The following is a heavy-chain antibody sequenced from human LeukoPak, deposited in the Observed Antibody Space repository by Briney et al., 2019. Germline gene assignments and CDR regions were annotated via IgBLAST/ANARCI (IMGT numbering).Heavy chain of an antibody. CDR1: GGTFSSYA. V-gene: IGHV1-69*04. CDR3: ARDVKGCTSTSCYLPMYYMDV. Sequence: ASVKVSCKASGGTFSSYAISWVRQAPGQGLEWMGRIIPILGIANYAQKFQGRVTITADKSTSTAYMELSSLRSEDTAVYYCARDVKGCTSTSCYLPMYYMDVWGKGITVTVSS. CDR2: IIPILGIA. D-gene: IGHD2-2*01. J-gene: IGHJ6*03.